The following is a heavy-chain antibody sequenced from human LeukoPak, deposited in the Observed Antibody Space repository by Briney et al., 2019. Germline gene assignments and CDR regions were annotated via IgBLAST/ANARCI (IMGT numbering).Heavy chain of an antibody. CDR1: GYTFTSYG. D-gene: IGHD2-15*01. Sequence: ASVKVSCKASGYTFTSYGISWVRQAPGQGLEWMGWISAHNGNTNYAQKLQGRVTMTTDTSTSTAYMELRSLRSDDTAVYYCARARYRYCSGGSCYEFDYWGQGTLVTVSS. J-gene: IGHJ4*02. CDR2: ISAHNGNT. V-gene: IGHV1-18*01. CDR3: ARARYRYCSGGSCYEFDY.